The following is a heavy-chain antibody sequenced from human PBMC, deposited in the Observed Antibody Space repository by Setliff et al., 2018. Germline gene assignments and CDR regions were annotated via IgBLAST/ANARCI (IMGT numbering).Heavy chain of an antibody. J-gene: IGHJ4*02. CDR2: IWDDGGNK. Sequence: LRLSCAASGFTFSTYRMHWVRQAPGKGLEWVAVIWDDGGNKYHADSVKGRFTISRDNSKNTLYLQMNSLRPEDTAVYYCARTCSGSGCYAGLESWGQGTPVTAPQ. V-gene: IGHV3-33*08. CDR1: GFTFSTYR. CDR3: ARTCSGSGCYAGLES. D-gene: IGHD2-15*01.